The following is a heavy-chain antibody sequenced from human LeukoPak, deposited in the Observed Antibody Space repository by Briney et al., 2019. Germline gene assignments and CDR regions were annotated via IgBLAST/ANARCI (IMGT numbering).Heavy chain of an antibody. CDR3: AAGEEDYGDFNWFHP. Sequence: SQTLSLTCTVSGGSISSGSYYWSWIRQPAGKGLEWIGRIYTSGSTNYNPSLKSRVTISVDTSKNQFSLKLSSVTAADTAVYYCAAGEEDYGDFNWFHPWGQGTLVTVSS. CDR2: IYTSGST. D-gene: IGHD4-17*01. J-gene: IGHJ5*02. V-gene: IGHV4-61*02. CDR1: GGSISSGSYY.